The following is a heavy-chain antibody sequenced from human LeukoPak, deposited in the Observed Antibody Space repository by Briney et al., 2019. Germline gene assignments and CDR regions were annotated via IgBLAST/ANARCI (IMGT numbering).Heavy chain of an antibody. D-gene: IGHD1-26*01. CDR1: GFTFSNNA. V-gene: IGHV3-23*01. CDR2: ISGSGGST. J-gene: IGHJ4*02. CDR3: AKDRATLLHYFDY. Sequence: GGSLRLSCAASGFTFSNNAMSWVRQAPGKGLEWVSAISGSGGSTYYADSVKGRFTISRDNSKNTLYLQMNSLRAEDTAVYYCAKDRATLLHYFDYWGQGTLVAVSS.